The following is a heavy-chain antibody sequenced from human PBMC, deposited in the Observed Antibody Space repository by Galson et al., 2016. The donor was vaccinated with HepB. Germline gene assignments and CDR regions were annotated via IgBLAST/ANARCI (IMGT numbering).Heavy chain of an antibody. D-gene: IGHD1-7*01. CDR3: ARGNWNYLEGMDV. CDR2: IYYSGRT. Sequence: LSLTCTVSGDSISSGDYYWSWVRQPPGKGLEWIAYIYYSGRTSYNPSLKTRVTMSLDTSRNQFSLKLSSVTAADTAVYYCARGNWNYLEGMDVWGQGTTVTVSS. CDR1: GDSISSGDYY. V-gene: IGHV4-30-4*01. J-gene: IGHJ6*02.